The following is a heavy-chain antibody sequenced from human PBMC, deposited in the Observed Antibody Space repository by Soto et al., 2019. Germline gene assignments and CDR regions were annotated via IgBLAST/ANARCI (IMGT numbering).Heavy chain of an antibody. CDR3: ARRGGALGY. Sequence: EVQLMESGGGLVQPGGSLRLSCAASGFTFSSYAMSWVRQAPGKGLEWVSVITGSGSTTYYAVSVKGRFTISRDNSKNTLYLQMNSLRAEDTAVYYCARRGGALGYWGQGTLVTVSS. D-gene: IGHD3-16*01. CDR1: GFTFSSYA. CDR2: ITGSGSTT. J-gene: IGHJ4*02. V-gene: IGHV3-23*01.